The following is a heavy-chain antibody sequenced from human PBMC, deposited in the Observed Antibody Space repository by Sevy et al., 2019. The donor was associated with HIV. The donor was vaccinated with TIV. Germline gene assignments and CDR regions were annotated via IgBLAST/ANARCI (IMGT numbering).Heavy chain of an antibody. Sequence: GGSLRLSCAASGFTFSSYAMHWVRQAPGKGLEWVAVISYDGSNKYYADSVKGRFTISRDNSKNTLYLQMNSLRAEDTAVYYCAREVSDAFDIWGQGTMVTVSS. CDR2: ISYDGSNK. CDR1: GFTFSSYA. V-gene: IGHV3-30-3*01. D-gene: IGHD2-8*01. CDR3: AREVSDAFDI. J-gene: IGHJ3*02.